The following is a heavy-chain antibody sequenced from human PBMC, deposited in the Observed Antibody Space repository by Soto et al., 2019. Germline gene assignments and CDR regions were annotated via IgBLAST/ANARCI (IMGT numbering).Heavy chain of an antibody. Sequence: PSETLSLTCAVDVGSFSGYYWSWIRQPPGKGLEWIGEVNHSDSPNYNTSLKSRVTISVDTSKNQFSLKLTSVTAAETAVYYCPRGTFYSDGYQPYDDWGQGTLVTVSS. CDR3: PRGTFYSDGYQPYDD. CDR1: VGSFSGYY. CDR2: VNHSDSP. J-gene: IGHJ4*02. D-gene: IGHD5-18*01. V-gene: IGHV4-34*01.